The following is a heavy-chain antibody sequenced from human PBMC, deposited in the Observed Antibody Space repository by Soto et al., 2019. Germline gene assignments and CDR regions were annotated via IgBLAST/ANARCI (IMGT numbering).Heavy chain of an antibody. V-gene: IGHV1-46*01. CDR1: GYTFSNYY. D-gene: IGHD2-21*02. CDR2: INSGGGST. J-gene: IGHJ4*02. CDR3: ARDEVVVATTPGY. Sequence: QVQLVQSGAVVEKPGASVKVSCKASGYTFSNYYMYWVRQAPGQGLEWMGIINSGGGSTTYAQKFQGRVTMTRDTSTSTLYMELSSLTSEDTAVYYCARDEVVVATTPGYWGQGTLVTVSS.